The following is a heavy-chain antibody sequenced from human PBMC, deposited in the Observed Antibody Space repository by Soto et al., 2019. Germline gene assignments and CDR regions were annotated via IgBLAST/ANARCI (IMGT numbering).Heavy chain of an antibody. CDR3: ARGVLSIGWYGLLVGKFAI. CDR2: IYTRGST. V-gene: IGHV4-4*07. Sequence: ETLSVTGTGSGGSIRTYYWSWTREPPAKGLEWIGRIYTRGSTNYNPSLKSRVTMSVDTSKNQFSLKLSSVTAADTAVYYCARGVLSIGWYGLLVGKFAISGQRTMVTVS. J-gene: IGHJ3*02. D-gene: IGHD6-19*01. CDR1: GGSIRTYY.